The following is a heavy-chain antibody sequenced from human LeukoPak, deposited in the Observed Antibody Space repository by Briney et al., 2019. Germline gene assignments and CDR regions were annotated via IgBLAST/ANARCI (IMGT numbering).Heavy chain of an antibody. Sequence: SETLSLTCTVSGGSISSYYWSWIRQPPGKGLEWIGYIYYSGSTNYNPPLKSRVTISVDTSKNQFSLKLSSVTAADTAVYYCARGDDTDAFDIWGQGTMVTVSS. D-gene: IGHD3-22*01. CDR3: ARGDDTDAFDI. CDR2: IYYSGST. CDR1: GGSISSYY. J-gene: IGHJ3*02. V-gene: IGHV4-59*01.